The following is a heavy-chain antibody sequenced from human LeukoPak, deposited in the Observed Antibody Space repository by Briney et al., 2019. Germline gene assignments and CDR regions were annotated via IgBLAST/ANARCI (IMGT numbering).Heavy chain of an antibody. J-gene: IGHJ4*02. V-gene: IGHV3-11*04. CDR1: GFTFSDYY. CDR2: ISSGGSTI. CDR3: AKDRGMYYPEGFDY. D-gene: IGHD3-10*01. Sequence: GGSLRLSCAASGFTFSDYYMSWIRQAPGKGLEWISYISSGGSTIDYADSVKGRFTVSRDNSKNTLYLQMNSLRAEDTVVYYCAKDRGMYYPEGFDYWGQGTLVTVSS.